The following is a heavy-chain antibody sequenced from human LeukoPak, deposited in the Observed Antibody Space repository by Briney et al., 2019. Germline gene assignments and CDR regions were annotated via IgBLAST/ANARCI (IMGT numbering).Heavy chain of an antibody. D-gene: IGHD2-15*01. CDR2: NHNTGST. CDR1: GGSISSFH. CDR3: AGHVHCSGGSCYRYGMDV. V-gene: IGHV4-59*08. Sequence: SETLSLTCTVSGGSISSFHWSWIRQPPGRGLEWIGFNHNTGSTNYNPSLNSRVTISVDTSKNQFSLKLSSVTAADTAVYFCAGHVHCSGGSCYRYGMDVWGQGTTVTDSS. J-gene: IGHJ6*02.